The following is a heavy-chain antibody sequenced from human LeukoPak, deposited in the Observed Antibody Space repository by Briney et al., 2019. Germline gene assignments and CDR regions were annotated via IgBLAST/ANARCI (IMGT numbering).Heavy chain of an antibody. D-gene: IGHD3-22*01. J-gene: IGHJ4*02. V-gene: IGHV3-23*01. Sequence: GGSLRLSCAASEFDFSSHAMTWVRQAPGKGLEWVSAISISGSKTYYADSVKGRFTISRDNSKNTLYLQMNSLRAEDTAVYYCAKDLYDSSGYYYGGALDYWGQGTLVTVSS. CDR3: AKDLYDSSGYYYGGALDY. CDR1: EFDFSSHA. CDR2: ISISGSKT.